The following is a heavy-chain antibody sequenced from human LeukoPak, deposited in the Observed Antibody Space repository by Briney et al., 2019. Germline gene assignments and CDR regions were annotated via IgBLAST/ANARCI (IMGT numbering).Heavy chain of an antibody. J-gene: IGHJ4*02. CDR3: AKDREDMTNYFDY. D-gene: IGHD3-10*01. Sequence: GGSLRLSCAASGFTFSSYGMHWVRQTPGKGLEWGAFIRYDGSNKYYADSVKGRFTISRDNSKNTLYLQMNSLRAEDTAVYYCAKDREDMTNYFDYWGQGTLVTVSS. CDR1: GFTFSSYG. CDR2: IRYDGSNK. V-gene: IGHV3-30*02.